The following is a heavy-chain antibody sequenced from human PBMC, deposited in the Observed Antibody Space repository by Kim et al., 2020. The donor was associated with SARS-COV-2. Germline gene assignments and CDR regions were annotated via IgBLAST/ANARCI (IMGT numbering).Heavy chain of an antibody. CDR3: AREVVRGVILGWFDP. J-gene: IGHJ5*02. D-gene: IGHD3-10*01. Sequence: PSLKSRVTISVDTSKNQFSLKLSSVTAADTAVYYCAREVVRGVILGWFDPWGQGTLVTVSS. V-gene: IGHV4-34*01.